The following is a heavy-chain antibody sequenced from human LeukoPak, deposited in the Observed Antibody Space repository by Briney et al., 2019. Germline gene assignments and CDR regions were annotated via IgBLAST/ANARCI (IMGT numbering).Heavy chain of an antibody. Sequence: SQTLSLTCAISGDSVSGNSVAWNWIRQSPSRGLEWLGRAYYRSKWYYDYAVSLQGRITINPDTSKNQFSLQLNSVTPEDSAVYYCAREGGMGALFWGQGTLVTVSS. D-gene: IGHD1-26*01. V-gene: IGHV6-1*01. J-gene: IGHJ4*02. CDR1: GDSVSGNSVA. CDR3: AREGGMGALF. CDR2: AYYRSKWYY.